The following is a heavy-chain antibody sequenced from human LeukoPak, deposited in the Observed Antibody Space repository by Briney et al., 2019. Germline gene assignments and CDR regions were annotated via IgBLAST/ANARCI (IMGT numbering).Heavy chain of an antibody. CDR2: IYDSGKT. CDR3: ARGGGTLDY. D-gene: IGHD3-16*01. V-gene: IGHV4-59*01. Sequence: PSETLSLTCTVSGDSISSYYWSWIRQPPGKGLEWIGYIYDSGKTNYNASVISRVTISVDTSKNQFSLKLTSVTLADTAVYYCARGGGTLDYWGQGTLVTVSS. J-gene: IGHJ4*02. CDR1: GDSISSYY.